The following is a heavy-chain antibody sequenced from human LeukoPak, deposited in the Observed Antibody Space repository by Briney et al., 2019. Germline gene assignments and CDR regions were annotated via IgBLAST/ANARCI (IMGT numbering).Heavy chain of an antibody. CDR1: GYTFTSYY. V-gene: IGHV1-46*01. J-gene: IGHJ5*02. Sequence: ASVKVSCKASGYTFTSYYMHWVRQAPGQGLEWMGIINPSGGSTSYAQKFQGRVTMTRDTSTSTVYMELSSLRSEDTAVYYCARVAMRPSYGGYFHWFDPWGQGTLVTVSS. D-gene: IGHD4-17*01. CDR3: ARVAMRPSYGGYFHWFDP. CDR2: INPSGGST.